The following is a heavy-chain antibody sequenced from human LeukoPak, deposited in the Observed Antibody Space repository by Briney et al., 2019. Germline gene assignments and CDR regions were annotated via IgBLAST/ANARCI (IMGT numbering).Heavy chain of an antibody. CDR1: GYSVSSGYY. V-gene: IGHV4-38-2*02. CDR3: ARDLRGGVPAATPLGY. Sequence: SETLSLTCTVSGYSVSSGYYWGWIRQPPGKGLELIGSIYHSGSTYYNPSLKSRVTISVDTSKNQFSLKLSSVTAADTAVYYCARDLRGGVPAATPLGYWGQGTLVTVSS. J-gene: IGHJ4*02. D-gene: IGHD2-2*01. CDR2: IYHSGST.